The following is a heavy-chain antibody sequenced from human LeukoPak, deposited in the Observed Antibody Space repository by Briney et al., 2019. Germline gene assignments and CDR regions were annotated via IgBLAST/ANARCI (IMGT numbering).Heavy chain of an antibody. Sequence: WASMKVSCKASGYTFTGYYMHWVRQAPGQGLEWMGWINPNSGGTNYAQKFQGRVTMTRDTSISTAYMELSRLRSDDTAVYYCARDQDSSSLNFQHWGQGTLVTVSS. CDR2: INPNSGGT. J-gene: IGHJ1*01. CDR1: GYTFTGYY. CDR3: ARDQDSSSLNFQH. V-gene: IGHV1-2*02. D-gene: IGHD6-6*01.